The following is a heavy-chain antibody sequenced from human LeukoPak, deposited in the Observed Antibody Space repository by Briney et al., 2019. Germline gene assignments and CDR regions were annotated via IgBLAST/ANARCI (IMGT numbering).Heavy chain of an antibody. V-gene: IGHV4-34*01. CDR2: INHSGST. J-gene: IGHJ4*02. CDR1: GGSFSGYY. D-gene: IGHD2-2*01. Sequence: SETQSLTCAVYGGSFSGYYWSWIRQPPGKGLEWIGEINHSGSTNYNPSLKSRVTISVDTSKNQFSLKLSSVTAADTAAYYCARGGQYAKEYYFDYWGQGTLVTVSS. CDR3: ARGGQYAKEYYFDY.